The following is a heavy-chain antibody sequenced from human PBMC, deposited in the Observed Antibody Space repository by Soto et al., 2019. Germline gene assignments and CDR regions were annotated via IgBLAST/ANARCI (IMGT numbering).Heavy chain of an antibody. CDR3: AHSDQEALGELVFDY. D-gene: IGHD1-1*01. Sequence: SGPTLVKPTQTLTLTCTFSGFSLSTSGVGVGWIRQPPGKALEWLALIYWDDDKRYSPSLKSRLTITKDTSKNQVVLTMTNMDPVDTATYSGAHSDQEALGELVFDYWGQGTLVTVSS. J-gene: IGHJ4*02. V-gene: IGHV2-5*02. CDR1: GFSLSTSGVG. CDR2: IYWDDDK.